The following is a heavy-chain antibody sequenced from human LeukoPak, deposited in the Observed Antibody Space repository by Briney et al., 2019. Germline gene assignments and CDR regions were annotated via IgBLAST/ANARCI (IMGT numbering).Heavy chain of an antibody. CDR1: GFTFSSYA. CDR3: ARNSPGSSGSADY. V-gene: IGHV3-30-3*01. J-gene: IGHJ4*02. Sequence: PGRSLRLSCAASGFTFSSYAMHWVRQAPGKGLEWVAVISYDGSNKYYADSVKGRFTISRDNSKNTLYLQMNSLRAEDTAVYYCARNSPGSSGSADYWAQGPLVTVS. D-gene: IGHD3-22*01. CDR2: ISYDGSNK.